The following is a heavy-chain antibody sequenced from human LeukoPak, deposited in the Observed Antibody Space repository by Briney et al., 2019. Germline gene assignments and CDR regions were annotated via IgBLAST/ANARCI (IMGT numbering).Heavy chain of an antibody. Sequence: SETLSLTCTVSGGSTSSSSFYWGWIRQPPGKGLECIGRISYSGRTYYNPSLQSRVTISVDTSKNQFSLRLSSVTAAGTAVYYCARLRAYYYDSSGYYNFDFWGQGTLVTVSS. CDR2: ISYSGRT. CDR1: GGSTSSSSFY. V-gene: IGHV4-39*01. J-gene: IGHJ4*02. CDR3: ARLRAYYYDSSGYYNFDF. D-gene: IGHD3-22*01.